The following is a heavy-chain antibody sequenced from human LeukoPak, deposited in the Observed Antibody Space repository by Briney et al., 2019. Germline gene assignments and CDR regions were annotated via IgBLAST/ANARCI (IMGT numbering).Heavy chain of an antibody. CDR2: INHSGST. J-gene: IGHJ4*02. Sequence: PSETLSLTCAVYGGSFSGYYWSWIRQPPGKGLEWIGEINHSGSTNYNPSLKSRVTISVDTSKNQFSLKLSSVTAADTAVYYCARELSGSYFDYWGQGTLVTVSS. CDR1: GGSFSGYY. V-gene: IGHV4-34*01. CDR3: ARELSGSYFDY. D-gene: IGHD1-26*01.